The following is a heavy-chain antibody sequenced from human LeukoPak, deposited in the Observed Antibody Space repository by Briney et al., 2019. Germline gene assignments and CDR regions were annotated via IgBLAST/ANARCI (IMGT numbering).Heavy chain of an antibody. J-gene: IGHJ4*02. D-gene: IGHD3-22*01. CDR2: IYHSGST. V-gene: IGHV4-38-2*01. CDR3: ARGDYYDNSGYLYY. CDR1: GYSLSSGYY. Sequence: PSETLSLTCAVSGYSLSSGYYWGWIRQPPGKGLEWIESIYHSGSTYYTPSLKSRVTISVDTSKNQFSLKLRFVTAADTAVYYCARGDYYDNSGYLYYLWQGSLVGVSS.